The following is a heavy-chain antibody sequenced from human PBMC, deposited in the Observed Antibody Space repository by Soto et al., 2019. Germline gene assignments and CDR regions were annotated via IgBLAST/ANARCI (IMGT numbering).Heavy chain of an antibody. Sequence: GGSLRLSCAASGFTFSNAWMSWVRQAPGKGLEWVGRIKGKTDGGTTDYAAPVEGRFTISRDDSKNTLYLQMNSLKTEDTAVYYCTTDPRGPAGGYYPPYYYYGMDVWGQGTTVTVSS. CDR3: TTDPRGPAGGYYPPYYYYGMDV. CDR2: IKGKTDGGTT. D-gene: IGHD3-22*01. CDR1: GFTFSNAW. V-gene: IGHV3-15*01. J-gene: IGHJ6*02.